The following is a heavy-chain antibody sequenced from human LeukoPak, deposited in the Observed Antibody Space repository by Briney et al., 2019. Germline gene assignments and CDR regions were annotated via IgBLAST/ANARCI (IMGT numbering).Heavy chain of an antibody. CDR1: GVSFSGYY. Sequence: PSETLSLTCAVYGVSFSGYYWSWIRPPPGKGLEWIGEINHSGSTNYNPSLKSRVTISVDTSKNQFSLKLSSVTAADTAVYYCARFHRVYSRTIGLDYWGQGTLVAVSS. CDR2: INHSGST. CDR3: ARFHRVYSRTIGLDY. V-gene: IGHV4-34*01. J-gene: IGHJ4*02. D-gene: IGHD6-13*01.